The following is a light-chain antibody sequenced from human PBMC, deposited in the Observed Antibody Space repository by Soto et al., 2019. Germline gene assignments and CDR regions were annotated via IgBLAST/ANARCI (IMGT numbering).Light chain of an antibody. J-gene: IGLJ2*01. CDR3: AVWDDSLNGSVA. CDR1: SSNIGSNF. Sequence: QSVLTQAPSASGTPGQRVTISCSGSSSNIGSNFVYWYQKFPGTAPKVLIYRNDQRPSGVPDRFSGSKSGTSASLAISGPRSEDEAEYYCAVWDDSLNGSVAFGGGTKLTVL. CDR2: RND. V-gene: IGLV1-47*01.